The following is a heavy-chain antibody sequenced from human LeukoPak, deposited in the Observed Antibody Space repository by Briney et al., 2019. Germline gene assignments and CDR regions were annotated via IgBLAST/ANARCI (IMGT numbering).Heavy chain of an antibody. D-gene: IGHD3-10*01. V-gene: IGHV1-2*02. CDR3: ARENGYYDGSGVFSVYFDY. J-gene: IGHJ4*02. CDR2: INPNSGGT. CDR1: GYTFTGYY. Sequence: ASVKVSCKASGYTFTGYYMHWVRQAPGQGLEWMGWINPNSGGTNYAQKFQGRVTMTRDTSISTAYMELSSLRSEDTAVYYCARENGYYDGSGVFSVYFDYWCQGTLVTVSS.